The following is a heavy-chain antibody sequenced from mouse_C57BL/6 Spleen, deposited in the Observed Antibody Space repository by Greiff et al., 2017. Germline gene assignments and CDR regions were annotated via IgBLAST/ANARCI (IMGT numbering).Heavy chain of an antibody. V-gene: IGHV1-82*01. CDR3: ARWPLYSPAY. CDR2: IYPGDGDT. CDR1: GYAFSSSW. Sequence: QVQLKESGPELVKPGASVKISCKASGYAFSSSWMNWVKQRPGKGLEWIGRIYPGDGDTNYNGKFKGKATLTADKSSSTAYMPLSSLTSEDSAVYFCARWPLYSPAYWGQGTLVTVSA. D-gene: IGHD2-12*01. J-gene: IGHJ3*01.